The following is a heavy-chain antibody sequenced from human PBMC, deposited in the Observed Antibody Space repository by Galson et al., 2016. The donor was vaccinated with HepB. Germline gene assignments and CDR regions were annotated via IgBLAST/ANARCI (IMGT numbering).Heavy chain of an antibody. CDR2: ISPSSAYS. J-gene: IGHJ2*01. V-gene: IGHV3-11*06. CDR3: ARANTRGVIDWYFNL. CDR1: GFSFSDYY. D-gene: IGHD3-10*01. Sequence: SLRLSCAASGFSFSDYYMAWIRQAPGKGLEWLSHISPSSAYSRYADSVKGRFSISRDNANNSLFLQLNTLRPEDTAVYFCARANTRGVIDWYFNLWGRGTLVAVS.